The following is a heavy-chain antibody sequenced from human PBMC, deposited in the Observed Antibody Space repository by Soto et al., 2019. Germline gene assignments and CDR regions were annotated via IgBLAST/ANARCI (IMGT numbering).Heavy chain of an antibody. V-gene: IGHV1-18*01. CDR3: ARDASFLVVVTAGDAFDI. Sequence: GASVKVSCKASGHTFTSYGISWVRQAPGQGLEWMGWISAYNGNTNYAQKLQGRVTMTTDTSTSTAYMELRSLRSGDTAVYYCARDASFLVVVTAGDAFDIWGQGTMVTVSS. J-gene: IGHJ3*02. D-gene: IGHD3-22*01. CDR2: ISAYNGNT. CDR1: GHTFTSYG.